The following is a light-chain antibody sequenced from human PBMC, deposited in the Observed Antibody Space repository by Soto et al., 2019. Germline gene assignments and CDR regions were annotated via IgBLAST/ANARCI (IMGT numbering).Light chain of an antibody. J-gene: IGLJ1*01. CDR2: EVV. Sequence: QSALTQPPSASGSPGQSVTISCTGTKNDIGVYDFVSWYQHHPGKAPRLIIYEVVQRPSGVPDRFSGSKSGNTASLTVSGIQAADEADYFCKSYAGSNTDVFGSGTKLTVL. V-gene: IGLV2-8*01. CDR3: KSYAGSNTDV. CDR1: KNDIGVYDF.